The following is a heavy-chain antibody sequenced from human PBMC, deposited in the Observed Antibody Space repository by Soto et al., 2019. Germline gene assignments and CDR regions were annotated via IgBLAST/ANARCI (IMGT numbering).Heavy chain of an antibody. V-gene: IGHV3-13*01. D-gene: IGHD3-10*01. CDR3: ARGPVRGAIDY. Sequence: EVQLVESGGGLMQPGGPLGLSCAASGFTFSSYDMHWVRQVTGKGLEWISTIGTAGDTYYSGSVKGRFTISRENAKNSLYLQMNDLRAGDTAVYYCARGPVRGAIDYWGQGTLVTVSS. CDR2: IGTAGDT. J-gene: IGHJ4*02. CDR1: GFTFSSYD.